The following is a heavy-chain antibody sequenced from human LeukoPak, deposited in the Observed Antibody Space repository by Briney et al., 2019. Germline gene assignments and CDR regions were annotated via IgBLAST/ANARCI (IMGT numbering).Heavy chain of an antibody. CDR3: ARDGENWYFDL. Sequence: PAGGSLRLSCAASGFTFSNYALSWVRQAPGKGLEWVANIKQGGSEKYYVDSVKGRFTISRDNAKNSLYLQMNSLRAEDTAVYYCARDGENWYFDLWGRGTLVTVSS. V-gene: IGHV3-7*01. CDR2: IKQGGSEK. J-gene: IGHJ2*01. D-gene: IGHD3-10*01. CDR1: GFTFSNYA.